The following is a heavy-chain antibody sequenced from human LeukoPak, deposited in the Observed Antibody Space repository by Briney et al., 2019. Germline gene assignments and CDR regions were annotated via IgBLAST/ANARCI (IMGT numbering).Heavy chain of an antibody. J-gene: IGHJ4*02. V-gene: IGHV4-39*01. CDR3: AAGGGGYYYDSNPRPGLDY. CDR1: GGSISSSNSY. D-gene: IGHD3-22*01. CDR2: IYYSGST. Sequence: KPSETLSLTCTVSGGSISSSNSYWGWIRQPPGKGLEWIGSIYYSGSTYYNPSLKSRLTISVDTSKIQFSLKLSSVTAADTAVYYCAAGGGGYYYDSNPRPGLDYWGQGTLVTVSS.